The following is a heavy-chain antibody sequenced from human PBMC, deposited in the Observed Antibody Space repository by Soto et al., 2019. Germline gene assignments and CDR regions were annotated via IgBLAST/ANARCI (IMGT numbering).Heavy chain of an antibody. V-gene: IGHV3-30-3*01. J-gene: IGHJ3*02. CDR1: GFTFSSYA. CDR2: ISYDGSNK. D-gene: IGHD2-21*02. CDR3: ARGGMTAIRDAFDI. Sequence: GGSLRLSCAASGFTFSSYAMHWVRQAPGKGPEWVAVISYDGSNKYYADSVKGRFTISRDNSKNTLYLQMNSLRAEDTAVYYCARGGMTAIRDAFDIWGQGTMVTVSS.